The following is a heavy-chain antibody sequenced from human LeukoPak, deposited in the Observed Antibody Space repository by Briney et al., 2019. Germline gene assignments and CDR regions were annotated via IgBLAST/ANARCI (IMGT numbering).Heavy chain of an antibody. V-gene: IGHV3-74*01. Sequence: GRSLRLSCAASGFIFSSYWMHWVRQAPGKGLVWVSGISSEGSTTDYADSVKGRFTISRDNSKNTLYLQMNSLRAEDTAVYYCARDGGSWYSNWFDPWGQGTLVTV. CDR1: GFIFSSYW. CDR2: ISSEGSTT. CDR3: ARDGGSWYSNWFDP. D-gene: IGHD6-13*01. J-gene: IGHJ5*02.